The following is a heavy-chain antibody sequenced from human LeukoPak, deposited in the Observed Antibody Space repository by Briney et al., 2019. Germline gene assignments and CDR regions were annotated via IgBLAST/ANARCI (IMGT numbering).Heavy chain of an antibody. J-gene: IGHJ6*03. D-gene: IGHD3-10*01. CDR1: GFTFSSYW. Sequence: GGSLRLSCAASGFTFSSYWMSWVRQAPGKGLEWVANIRQDGSEKYYVDSVKGRFIISRDNAKNSLYLQMNSLRAEDTAVYYCAKGAFRDQVQGYYYMDVWGKGTTVTVSS. V-gene: IGHV3-7*01. CDR3: AKGAFRDQVQGYYYMDV. CDR2: IRQDGSEK.